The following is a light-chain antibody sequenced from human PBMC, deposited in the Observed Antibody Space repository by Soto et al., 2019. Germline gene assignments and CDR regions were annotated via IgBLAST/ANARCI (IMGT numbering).Light chain of an antibody. V-gene: IGLV2-23*01. CDR2: EDT. CDR3: CSYAGGTSVV. CDR1: SSDVGNYKL. Sequence: QSALTQPASVSGSPGQSITISCTGTSSDVGNYKLVSWNQQQPGKAPKRIIYEDTERPSGISNRFSGSKSGNTASLTISWLQAEDDGDYYCCSYAGGTSVVFGGGTKVTVL. J-gene: IGLJ2*01.